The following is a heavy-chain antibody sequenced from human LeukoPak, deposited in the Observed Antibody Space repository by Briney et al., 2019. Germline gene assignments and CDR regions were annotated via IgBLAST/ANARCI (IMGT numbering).Heavy chain of an antibody. J-gene: IGHJ4*02. CDR3: AKGYSGYDLDYFDY. Sequence: PGGSLRLSCAASGFTFSSYAMNWVRQAPGKGLEWVSTISGSGGSTYYADSVRGRFTISRDNSKNTSYVQMNSLRAEDTAVYYCAKGYSGYDLDYFDYWGQGTLVTVSS. CDR1: GFTFSSYA. V-gene: IGHV3-23*01. D-gene: IGHD5-12*01. CDR2: ISGSGGST.